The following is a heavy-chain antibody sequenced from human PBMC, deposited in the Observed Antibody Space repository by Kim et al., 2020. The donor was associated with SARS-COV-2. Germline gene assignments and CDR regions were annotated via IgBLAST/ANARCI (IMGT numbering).Heavy chain of an antibody. V-gene: IGHV4-4*09. CDR2: IADAGLT. CDR3: AFNSRGYPYG. D-gene: IGHD3-22*01. Sequence: SETLSLTCSVSGASVTSYYWSWIRQAPGKGLEWIGYIADAGLTNYNPSLRSRFTISADTSRNHLSLRLTSVTAADPAVYFCAFNSRGYPYG. CDR1: GASVTSYY. J-gene: IGHJ6*01.